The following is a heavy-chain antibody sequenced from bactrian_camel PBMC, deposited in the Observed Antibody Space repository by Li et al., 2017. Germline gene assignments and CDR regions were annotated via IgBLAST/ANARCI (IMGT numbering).Heavy chain of an antibody. V-gene: IGHV3S40*01. CDR1: GFAFSVSA. J-gene: IGHJ4*01. Sequence: VQLVESGGGLVQPGGSLTLSCAASGFAFSVSAMHWVRQAPGKGLEWVSVISGLGRTTNYADSVKGRFTISRDNAKNTVYLQMNSLKPKDTAVYFCVRTLIGDPYWGQGTQVTVS. CDR3: VRTLIGDPY. D-gene: IGHD5*01. CDR2: ISGLGRTT.